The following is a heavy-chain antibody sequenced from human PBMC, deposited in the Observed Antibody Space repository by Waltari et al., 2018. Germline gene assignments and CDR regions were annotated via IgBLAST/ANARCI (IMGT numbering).Heavy chain of an antibody. V-gene: IGHV4-38-2*01. CDR1: GYSISSGYY. CDR3: AKQGQRGSGSYYFDY. D-gene: IGHD3-10*01. CDR2: IYHSGST. Sequence: QVQLQESGPGLVKPSETLSLTCAVSGYSISSGYYWGWIRQPPGTGLEWIGSIYHSGSTYYNPSLKSRVTISVDTSKNQFSLKLSSVTAADTAVYYCAKQGQRGSGSYYFDYWGQGTLVTVSS. J-gene: IGHJ4*02.